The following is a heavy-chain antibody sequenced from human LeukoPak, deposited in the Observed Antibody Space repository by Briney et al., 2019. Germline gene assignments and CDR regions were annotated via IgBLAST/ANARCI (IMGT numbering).Heavy chain of an antibody. V-gene: IGHV6-1*01. D-gene: IGHD6-13*01. J-gene: IGHJ4*02. CDR2: TYYRSKWYN. CDR3: AREFTIGQHQQLVRWYFDY. Sequence: SQTLSLTCAISGDSVSSNSAAWNWIRQSPSRGLEWLGRTYYRSKWYNDYAVSVKSRITINPDTSKNQFSLQLNSVTPEDTAVYYCAREFTIGQHQQLVRWYFDYWGQGTLVTVSS. CDR1: GDSVSSNSAA.